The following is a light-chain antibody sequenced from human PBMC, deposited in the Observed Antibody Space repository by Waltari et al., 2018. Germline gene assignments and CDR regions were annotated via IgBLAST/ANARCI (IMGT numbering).Light chain of an antibody. V-gene: IGLV2-14*03. J-gene: IGLJ3*02. CDR3: SSFTSSATWV. CDR2: GVS. Sequence: QSALTQPASLSGSPRQSITISCTGTNSDIGGYNYVSWYQHHSGKAPKLMIFGVSDRPSGVSTRVSGSKSGNTASLTISELQADDEADYYCSSFTSSATWVFGGGTKLTVL. CDR1: NSDIGGYNY.